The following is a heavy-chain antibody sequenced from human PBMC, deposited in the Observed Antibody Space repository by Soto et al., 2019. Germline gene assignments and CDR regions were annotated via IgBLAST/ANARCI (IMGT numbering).Heavy chain of an antibody. J-gene: IGHJ6*02. V-gene: IGHV3-66*01. Sequence: PGGSLRLSCAASGFTVSSNYMGWVRQAPGKGLEWISIIYSAGNTYYADSVKGRFTISRDNSKNMLYLQMNSLGAEDTAVYYCARDFVVGGPTINYYYGMDVWGQGTTVTVSS. CDR3: ARDFVVGGPTINYYYGMDV. CDR1: GFTVSSNY. D-gene: IGHD1-26*01. CDR2: IYSAGNT.